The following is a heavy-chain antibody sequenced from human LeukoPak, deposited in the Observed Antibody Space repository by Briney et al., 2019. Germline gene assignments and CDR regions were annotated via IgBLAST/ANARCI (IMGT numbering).Heavy chain of an antibody. Sequence: GGSLRLSCAASGFTFSSYSMNWVRQAPGKGLEWVAVIWSDGSSKYYADSVKGRFTISRDNSRNTLYLQMNSLRAEDTAICYCTRGHYFSGSSTAFDIWGQGTMVTVSS. D-gene: IGHD3-10*01. J-gene: IGHJ3*02. V-gene: IGHV3-33*08. CDR3: TRGHYFSGSSTAFDI. CDR2: IWSDGSSK. CDR1: GFTFSSYS.